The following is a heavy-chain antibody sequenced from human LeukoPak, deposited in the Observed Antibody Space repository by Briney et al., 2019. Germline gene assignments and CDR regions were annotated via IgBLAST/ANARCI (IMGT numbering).Heavy chain of an antibody. D-gene: IGHD6-6*01. J-gene: IGHJ4*02. Sequence: KPSETLSLTCAVYGGSFSGYYWSWIRQPPGKGLEWIGEINHSGSTNYNPSLKSRVTISVDTSKNQFSLKLSSVTAADTAVYYCARGPKAARRWRYYFDYWGQGTLVTVSS. V-gene: IGHV4-34*01. CDR2: INHSGST. CDR3: ARGPKAARRWRYYFDY. CDR1: GGSFSGYY.